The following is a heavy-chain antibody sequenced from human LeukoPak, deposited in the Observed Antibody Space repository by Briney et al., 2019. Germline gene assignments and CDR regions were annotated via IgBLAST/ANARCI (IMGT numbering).Heavy chain of an antibody. J-gene: IGHJ4*02. D-gene: IGHD6-19*01. CDR3: ARVSSSGWYWGMNIDY. CDR1: GFTFSSYG. Sequence: GGSLRLSCAASGFTFSSYGMHWVRQAPGMGLEWVAVIWYDGSNKYYADSVKGRFIISRDNSKNTLYPQMNSLRAEDTAVYYCARVSSSGWYWGMNIDYWGQGTLVTVSS. V-gene: IGHV3-33*01. CDR2: IWYDGSNK.